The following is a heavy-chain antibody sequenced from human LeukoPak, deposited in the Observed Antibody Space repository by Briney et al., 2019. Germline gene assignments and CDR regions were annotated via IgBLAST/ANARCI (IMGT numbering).Heavy chain of an antibody. V-gene: IGHV4-34*01. CDR3: ARGRDGVVINWFDP. CDR2: INHSGST. CDR1: GGSFSGYY. Sequence: PSETPSLTCAVYGGSFSGYYWSWIRQPPGKGLEWIGEINHSGSTNYNPSLKSRVTISVDTSKNQFSLKLSSVTAADTAVYYCARGRDGVVINWFDPWGQGTLVTVSS. D-gene: IGHD3-3*01. J-gene: IGHJ5*02.